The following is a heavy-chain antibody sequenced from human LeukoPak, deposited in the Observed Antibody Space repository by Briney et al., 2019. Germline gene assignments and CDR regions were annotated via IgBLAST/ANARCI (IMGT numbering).Heavy chain of an antibody. CDR1: GYTFTSYY. J-gene: IGHJ4*02. CDR2: INPSGGST. Sequence: ASVKVSCKASGYTFTSYYMHWVRQAPGQGLEWMGIINPSGGSTSYAQKFQGRVTMTRDTSMTTAYMELRGLRSEDTAIYYCARVAGSVDYWGQGTLVTVSS. D-gene: IGHD1-26*01. CDR3: ARVAGSVDY. V-gene: IGHV1-46*01.